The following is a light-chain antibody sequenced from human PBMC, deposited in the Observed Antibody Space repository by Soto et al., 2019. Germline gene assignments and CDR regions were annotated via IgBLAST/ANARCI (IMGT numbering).Light chain of an antibody. CDR3: QHSGNSPLT. V-gene: IGKV3-20*01. J-gene: IGKJ4*01. Sequence: EIVLTQSPGTLSLSPGERATLSCRASQSVRTSYFAWYQQKPGQAPRLLIFGASSRATGIPDRFSGSGSGTDFTLTISRLEPEDFALYYCQHSGNSPLTFGGGTKVEIK. CDR1: QSVRTSY. CDR2: GAS.